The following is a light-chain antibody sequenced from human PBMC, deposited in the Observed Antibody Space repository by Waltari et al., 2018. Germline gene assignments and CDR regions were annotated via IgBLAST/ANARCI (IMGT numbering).Light chain of an antibody. CDR1: SSDVGGYNY. J-gene: IGLJ3*02. CDR3: ASYTSSSTWV. CDR2: DVS. V-gene: IGLV2-14*03. Sequence: QSALTQPASVSGSPGQSITISCTGTSSDVGGYNYVYWYQQRPGKAPKVIIDDVSYRPSGVSNRFSGSKAGNTASLTISGLQAEDEADYYGASYTSSSTWVFGGGTKLTVL.